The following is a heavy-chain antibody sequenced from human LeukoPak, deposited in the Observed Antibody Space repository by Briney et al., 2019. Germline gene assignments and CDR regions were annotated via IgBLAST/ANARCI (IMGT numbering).Heavy chain of an antibody. CDR2: INPNSGGT. CDR3: ARDKDDYDFDY. J-gene: IGHJ4*02. Sequence: GASVKVSCKASGYTFTGYYMHWARQAPGQGLEWMGWINPNSGGTNYAQKFQGWVTMTRDTSISTAYMELSGLRSDDTAVYYCARDKDDYDFDYWGQGTLVTVSS. D-gene: IGHD4-17*01. V-gene: IGHV1-2*04. CDR1: GYTFTGYY.